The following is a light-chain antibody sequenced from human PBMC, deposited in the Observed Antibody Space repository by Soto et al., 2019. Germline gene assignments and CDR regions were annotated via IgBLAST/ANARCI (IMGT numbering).Light chain of an antibody. CDR3: QQRRSWPLT. CDR1: QSISSY. CDR2: DGS. J-gene: IGKJ4*01. V-gene: IGKV3-11*01. Sequence: EIVLTQSPATLSLSPGERATLSCRASQSISSYLAWYQQKPGQAPRLLIYDGSNRATGIPARFSGSGSETDFTLTISSLEPEDFAPYYCQQRRSWPLTFGGGTKVDIK.